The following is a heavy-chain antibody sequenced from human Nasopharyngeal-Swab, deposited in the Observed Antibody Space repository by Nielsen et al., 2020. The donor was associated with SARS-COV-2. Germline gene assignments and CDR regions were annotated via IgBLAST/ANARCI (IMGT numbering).Heavy chain of an antibody. D-gene: IGHD3-10*01. V-gene: IGHV3-33*01. CDR2: IWYDGSNK. CDR3: ARDPIQRITMVRGVTRLNYYYMDV. Sequence: GESLKISCAASGFTFSSYGMHWARQAPGKGLEWVAVIWYDGSNKYYADSVKGRFTISRDNSKNTLYLQMNSLRAEDTAVYYCARDPIQRITMVRGVTRLNYYYMDVWGKGTTVTVSS. CDR1: GFTFSSYG. J-gene: IGHJ6*03.